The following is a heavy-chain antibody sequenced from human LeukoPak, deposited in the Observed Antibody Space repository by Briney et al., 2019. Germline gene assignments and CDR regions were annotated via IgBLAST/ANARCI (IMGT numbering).Heavy chain of an antibody. CDR1: GYTFTSYA. D-gene: IGHD3-16*02. CDR3: ARVTDKYDYVWASYRYTYYYYMDV. Sequence: ASVKVSYTASGYTFTSYAMNWVRQAPGQGLEWMGWINTNTGNPTYAQGFTGRFVFSLDTSVSTAYLQISSLKAEDTAVYYCARVTDKYDYVWASYRYTYYYYMDVWGKGTTVTVSS. J-gene: IGHJ6*03. V-gene: IGHV7-4-1*02. CDR2: INTNTGNP.